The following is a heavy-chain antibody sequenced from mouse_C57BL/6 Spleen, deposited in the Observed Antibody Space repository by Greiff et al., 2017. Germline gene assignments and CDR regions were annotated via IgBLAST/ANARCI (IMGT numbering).Heavy chain of an antibody. V-gene: IGHV1-72*01. CDR3: ARSGYDGYFPWFAY. J-gene: IGHJ3*01. CDR1: GYTFTSYW. Sequence: QVQLQQPGDELVKPGASVTLSCKASGYTFTSYWMHWVKQRPRRGLEWIGRIDPNSGGTKYNEKFKSKATLTVDKPSSTAYMQLSSLTSEDSAVYYCARSGYDGYFPWFAYWGQGTLVTVSA. CDR2: IDPNSGGT. D-gene: IGHD2-3*01.